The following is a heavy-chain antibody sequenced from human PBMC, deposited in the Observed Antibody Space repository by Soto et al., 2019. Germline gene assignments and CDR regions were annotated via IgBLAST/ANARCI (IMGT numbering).Heavy chain of an antibody. V-gene: IGHV3-30*18. Sequence: QVQLVESGGGVVQPGRSLRLSCVASGFTFSSYGMHWVRQAPGKGLEWVAVISYDGSNKYYADSVKGRFTISRDNSKNTLYLQMNSLRAEDTAVYYCAKDRGAAAGTATDYGMDVWGQGTTVTVSS. CDR2: ISYDGSNK. J-gene: IGHJ6*02. D-gene: IGHD6-13*01. CDR1: GFTFSSYG. CDR3: AKDRGAAAGTATDYGMDV.